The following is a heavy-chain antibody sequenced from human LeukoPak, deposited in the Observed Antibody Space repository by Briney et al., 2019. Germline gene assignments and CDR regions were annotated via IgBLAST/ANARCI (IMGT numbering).Heavy chain of an antibody. D-gene: IGHD3-22*01. J-gene: IGHJ4*02. Sequence: ASVKVSCKASGYTLTSYAMHWVRQAPGQRLEWMGWNNAGNGNTKYSQKFQGRVTITRDTSASTAYMELSSLRSEDTAVYYCARAWGVSSGYYSGSAEFDYWGQGTLVTVSS. V-gene: IGHV1-3*01. CDR2: NNAGNGNT. CDR1: GYTLTSYA. CDR3: ARAWGVSSGYYSGSAEFDY.